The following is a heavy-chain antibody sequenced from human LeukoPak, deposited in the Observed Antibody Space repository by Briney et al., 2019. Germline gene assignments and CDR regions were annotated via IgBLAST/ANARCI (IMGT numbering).Heavy chain of an antibody. CDR3: ARDLGTVTAAGFDY. Sequence: GGSLRLSCAASGFTFSSYGVHLVRQAPGKGLEWVAVIWYDGSNKYYADSVKGRFTISRDNSKNTLYLQMNSLRAEDTAVYFCARDLGTVTAAGFDYWGQGTLVTVSS. CDR2: IWYDGSNK. CDR1: GFTFSSYG. J-gene: IGHJ4*02. V-gene: IGHV3-33*01. D-gene: IGHD4-17*01.